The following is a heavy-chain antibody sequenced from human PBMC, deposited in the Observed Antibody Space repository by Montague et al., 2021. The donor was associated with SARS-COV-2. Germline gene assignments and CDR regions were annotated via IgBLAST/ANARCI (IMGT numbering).Heavy chain of an antibody. CDR2: VYSSGTT. J-gene: IGHJ4*02. CDR1: SDSINSNY. CDR3: ATLTQSNGDF. Sequence: SETLSLTCTVSSDSINSNYWCWIRQPPGKRLEWLGYVYSSGTTNYYPSLNSRIAISVDTSKNQFSLRLDSVTAADTAIYYCATLTQSNGDFWGQGALVTVS. V-gene: IGHV4-4*08. D-gene: IGHD4/OR15-4a*01.